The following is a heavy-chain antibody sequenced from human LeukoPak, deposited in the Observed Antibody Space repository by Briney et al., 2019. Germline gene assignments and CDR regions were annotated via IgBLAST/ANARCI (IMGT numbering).Heavy chain of an antibody. CDR2: RNPNSGNT. D-gene: IGHD3-22*01. CDR1: GYTFTSYD. J-gene: IGHJ6*02. CDR3: ARGQYYDSSGYYHYYYYYGMDV. V-gene: IGHV1-8*01. Sequence: ASVRVSCKAAGYTFTSYDINLVRQATGQGLEWMGWRNPNSGNTGYAQKFQGRVTMTRNTSISTAYMELSSLRSEDTAVYYCARGQYYDSSGYYHYYYYYGMDVWGQGTTVTVSS.